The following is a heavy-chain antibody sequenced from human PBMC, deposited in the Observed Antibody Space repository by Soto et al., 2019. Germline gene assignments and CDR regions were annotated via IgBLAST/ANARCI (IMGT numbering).Heavy chain of an antibody. CDR1: GYSFTSYW. J-gene: IGHJ3*02. CDR2: IYPGDSDT. V-gene: IGHV5-51*01. D-gene: IGHD3-22*01. Sequence: PGESLKVSCKGSGYSFTSYWIGWVRQMPGKGLEWMGIIYPGDSDTRYSPSFQGQVTISADKSISTAYLQWSSLKASDTAMYYCALTYYYDSRIAGDAFDIWGQGTMVTVSS. CDR3: ALTYYYDSRIAGDAFDI.